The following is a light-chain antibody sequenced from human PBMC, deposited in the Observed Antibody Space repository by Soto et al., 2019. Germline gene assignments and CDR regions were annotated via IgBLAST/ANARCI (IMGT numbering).Light chain of an antibody. J-gene: IGKJ5*01. Sequence: EIVLTQSPATLSLSPGERATLSCRASQSVSSYLAWYQQKPGQAPRLLIYDASNRATGIPARFSGSGSGTDFTLTISSQEPEDFAVYYCQQPSNWPPITFGQGTRLEIK. CDR2: DAS. CDR3: QQPSNWPPIT. CDR1: QSVSSY. V-gene: IGKV3-11*01.